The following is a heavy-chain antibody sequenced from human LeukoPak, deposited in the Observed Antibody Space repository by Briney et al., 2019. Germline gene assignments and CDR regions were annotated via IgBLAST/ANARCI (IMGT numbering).Heavy chain of an antibody. V-gene: IGHV1-18*01. CDR3: ARVVGNYVLGSYRPEGCFDS. Sequence: GASVKVSCKASGYTFTSYAISWVRQAPGQGPEWMGWINMYNGNTNYAQKLQGRVTMTTDTSTSTAYMELRSLRSDDTAVYYCARVVGNYVLGSYRPEGCFDSWGQGTLVTVSS. CDR2: INMYNGNT. CDR1: GYTFTSYA. J-gene: IGHJ4*02. D-gene: IGHD3-16*02.